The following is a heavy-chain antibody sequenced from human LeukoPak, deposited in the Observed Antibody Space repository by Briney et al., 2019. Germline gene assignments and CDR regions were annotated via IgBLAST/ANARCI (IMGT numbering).Heavy chain of an antibody. CDR2: INHSGST. CDR1: GGSFSGYY. D-gene: IGHD6-19*01. J-gene: IGHJ4*02. Sequence: SETLSLTCAVYGGSFSGYYWSWIRQPPGKGLEWIGEINHSGSTNYNPSLKSRVTISVDTSKNQFSLRLSSVTAADTAVYYCARWEVAVARRGFDYWGPGTLVTVSS. V-gene: IGHV4-34*01. CDR3: ARWEVAVARRGFDY.